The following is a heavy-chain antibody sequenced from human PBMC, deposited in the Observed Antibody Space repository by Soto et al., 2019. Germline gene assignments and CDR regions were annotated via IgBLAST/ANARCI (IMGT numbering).Heavy chain of an antibody. CDR1: GVTFEDSV. V-gene: IGHV3-9*01. D-gene: IGHD3-3*01. J-gene: IGHJ6*02. CDR2: ISWDSDVK. Sequence: EEQLVESGGGLEQSGGSLRLSCEGTGVTFEDSVMQWVRLAPGKGLEWVAGISWDSDVKEYGESVKGRFTISRDNAKKSLYLQMYNLRAEDTAIYYCARNMAHYDFWGHNQRGMAVWGQGTTVTVSS. CDR3: ARNMAHYDFWGHNQRGMAV.